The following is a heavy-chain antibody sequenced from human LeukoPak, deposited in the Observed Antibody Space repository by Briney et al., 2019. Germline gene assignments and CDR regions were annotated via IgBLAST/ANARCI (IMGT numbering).Heavy chain of an antibody. J-gene: IGHJ3*01. V-gene: IGHV4-39*01. CDR2: TYYSGTI. D-gene: IGHD2-8*01. CDR1: GDSIRSASYY. Sequence: SETLSLTCTVSGDSIRSASYYWAWIRQPPGKGLEWIGTTYYSGTISYNSSLKSRVTISVDTSKNQVSLTVTSVTAADTGMFYCARLMADPNAFDFWGQGTMVTVSS. CDR3: ARLMADPNAFDF.